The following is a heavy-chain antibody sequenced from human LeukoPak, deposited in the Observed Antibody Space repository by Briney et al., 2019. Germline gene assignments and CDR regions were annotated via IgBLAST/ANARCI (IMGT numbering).Heavy chain of an antibody. J-gene: IGHJ4*02. CDR3: ASRGGYGDYHY. D-gene: IGHD4-17*01. Sequence: GGSLRLSCAASGFTFSSYAMSWVRQAPGKGLEWVSAISGSGGSTYYADSVKGRFTVSRDNSKNTLYLQMNSLRAEDTAVYYCASRGGYGDYHYWGQGTLVTVSS. CDR2: ISGSGGST. CDR1: GFTFSSYA. V-gene: IGHV3-23*01.